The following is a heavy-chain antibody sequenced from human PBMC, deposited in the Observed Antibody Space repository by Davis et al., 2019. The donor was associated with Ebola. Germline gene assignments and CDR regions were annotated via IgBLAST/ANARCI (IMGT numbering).Heavy chain of an antibody. CDR3: ARGGGIAARPRDY. D-gene: IGHD6-6*01. CDR2: INHSGST. J-gene: IGHJ4*02. Sequence: MPGGSLRLSCAVYGGSFSGYYWSWIRQPPGKGLEWIGEINHSGSTNYNPSLKSRVTISVDTSKNQFSLKLSSVTAADTAVYYCARGGGIAARPRDYWGQGTLVTVSS. V-gene: IGHV4-34*01. CDR1: GGSFSGYY.